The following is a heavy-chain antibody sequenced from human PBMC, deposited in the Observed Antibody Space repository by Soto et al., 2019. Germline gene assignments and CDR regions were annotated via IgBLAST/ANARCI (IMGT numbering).Heavy chain of an antibody. J-gene: IGHJ5*02. CDR2: IIPILGTA. Sequence: QVQLVQSGAEVKKPGSSVKVSCKASGGTFSSYALSWVRQAPGQGIEWMGGIIPILGTADYAQRFQGRVTITADESTSTAYMELSSLRSEDTAXXYXARDSGYSRARNWFDPWGQGTLVTVSS. V-gene: IGHV1-69*01. D-gene: IGHD6-13*01. CDR3: ARDSGYSRARNWFDP. CDR1: GGTFSSYA.